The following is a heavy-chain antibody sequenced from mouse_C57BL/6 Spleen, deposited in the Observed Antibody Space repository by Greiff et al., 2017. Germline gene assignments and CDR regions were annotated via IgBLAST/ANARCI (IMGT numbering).Heavy chain of an antibody. CDR3: ARPVYYYGSSPHWYFDV. CDR2: INPNNGGT. D-gene: IGHD1-1*01. V-gene: IGHV1-26*01. J-gene: IGHJ1*03. Sequence: VQLQQSGPELVKPGASVKISCKASGYTFTDYYMNWVKQSHGKSLEWIGDINPNNGGTSYNQKFKGKATLTVDKSSSTAYMELRSLTSEDSAVYYCARPVYYYGSSPHWYFDVWGTGTTVTVSS. CDR1: GYTFTDYY.